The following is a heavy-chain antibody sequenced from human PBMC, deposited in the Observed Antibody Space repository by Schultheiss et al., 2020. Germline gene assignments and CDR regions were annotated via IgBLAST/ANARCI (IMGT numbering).Heavy chain of an antibody. Sequence: SETLSLTCTVSGGSISSYYWSWIRQPPGKGLEWIGYIYYSGSTNYNPSLKSRVTISVDTSKNQFSLKLSSVTAADTAVYYCARGEMATVFDYWGQGTLVTVSS. J-gene: IGHJ4*02. CDR1: GGSISSYY. D-gene: IGHD5-24*01. V-gene: IGHV4-59*08. CDR3: ARGEMATVFDY. CDR2: IYYSGST.